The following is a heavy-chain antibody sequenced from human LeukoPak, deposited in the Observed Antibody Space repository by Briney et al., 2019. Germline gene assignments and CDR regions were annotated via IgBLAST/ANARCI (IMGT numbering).Heavy chain of an antibody. V-gene: IGHV3-30*02. CDR2: IRYDGSNK. CDR1: GFTFSSYG. J-gene: IGHJ4*02. CDR3: AKDRQQWLGDFDY. D-gene: IGHD6-19*01. Sequence: QPGGSLRLSCAASGFTFSSYGMHWVRQAPGKGLEWVAFIRYDGSNKYYADSVKGRFTISRDNSKNTLYLQMNSLRAGDTAVYYCAKDRQQWLGDFDYWGQGTLVTVSS.